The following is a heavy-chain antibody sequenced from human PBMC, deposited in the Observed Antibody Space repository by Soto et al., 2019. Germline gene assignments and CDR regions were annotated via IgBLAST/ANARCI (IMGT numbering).Heavy chain of an antibody. CDR1: GGSISSGDYY. D-gene: IGHD3-16*02. V-gene: IGHV4-30-4*01. J-gene: IGHJ5*02. CDR2: IYYSGST. CDR3: AREGSYYDYVWGSYRYLRDPSNWFDP. Sequence: PSETLSLTCTVSGGSISSGDYYWSWIRQPPGKGLEWIGYIYYSGSTYYNPSLKSRVTISVDTSKNQFSLKLSSVTAADTAVYYCAREGSYYDYVWGSYRYLRDPSNWFDPWGQGTLVTVSS.